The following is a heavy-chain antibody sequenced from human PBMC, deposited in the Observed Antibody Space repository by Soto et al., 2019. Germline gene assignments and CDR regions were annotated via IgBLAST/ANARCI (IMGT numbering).Heavy chain of an antibody. Sequence: ASLQLSCAASGFTFSSYSMNWVRQAPGKGLEWVSSISSSSSYIYYADSVKGRFTISRDNAKNSLYLQMNRLRAEDTAVYYCARDYCSGGSCYGGAFDYWGQGTLVTVSS. D-gene: IGHD2-15*01. CDR1: GFTFSSYS. CDR3: ARDYCSGGSCYGGAFDY. J-gene: IGHJ4*02. V-gene: IGHV3-21*01. CDR2: ISSSSSYI.